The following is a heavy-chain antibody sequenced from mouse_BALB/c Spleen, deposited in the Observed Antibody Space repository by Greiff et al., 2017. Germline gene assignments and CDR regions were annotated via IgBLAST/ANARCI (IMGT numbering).Heavy chain of an antibody. CDR1: GFTFSSFG. CDR3: ARGTTATVDY. D-gene: IGHD1-2*01. V-gene: IGHV5-17*02. Sequence: EVQVVESGGGLVQPGGSRKLSCAASGFTFSSFGMHWVRQAPEKGLEWVAYISSGSSTIYYADTVKGRFTISRDNPKNTLFLQMTSLRSEDTAMYYCARGTTATVDYWGQGTTLTVSS. CDR2: ISSGSSTI. J-gene: IGHJ2*01.